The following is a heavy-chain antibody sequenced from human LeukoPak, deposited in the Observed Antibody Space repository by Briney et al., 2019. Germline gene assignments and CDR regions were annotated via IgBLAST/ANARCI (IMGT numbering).Heavy chain of an antibody. Sequence: ASVKVSCKASGYTFSDYYVHWVRQAPGRGLEWMGWINPNSGGTNYAQKFQGRVTMTRDTSIRTAYMELSSLRSEDTAVYYCARDLAQGVTMVRGPPPHQFDPWGQGTLVTVSS. V-gene: IGHV1-2*02. CDR2: INPNSGGT. D-gene: IGHD3-10*01. CDR1: GYTFSDYY. CDR3: ARDLAQGVTMVRGPPPHQFDP. J-gene: IGHJ5*02.